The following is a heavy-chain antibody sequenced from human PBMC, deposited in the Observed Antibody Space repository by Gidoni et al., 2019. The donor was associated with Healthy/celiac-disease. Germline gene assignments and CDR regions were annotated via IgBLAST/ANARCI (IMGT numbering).Heavy chain of an antibody. CDR2: IYYSGST. V-gene: IGHV4-31*03. Sequence: QVQLQESGPGLVKPSQTLSLTCTVSGCSISSGGYYWIWIRPHPGKGLEWIGYIYYSGSTYYNPALKSRVTISVDTSKNQFSLKLSSVTAADTAVYYCARSFGYCSSTSCSPVGSGNWFDPWGQGTLVTVSS. CDR1: GCSISSGGYY. J-gene: IGHJ5*02. D-gene: IGHD2-2*01. CDR3: ARSFGYCSSTSCSPVGSGNWFDP.